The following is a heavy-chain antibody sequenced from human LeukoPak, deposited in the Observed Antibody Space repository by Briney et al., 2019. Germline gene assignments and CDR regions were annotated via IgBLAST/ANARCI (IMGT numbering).Heavy chain of an antibody. V-gene: IGHV3-7*01. D-gene: IGHD1-26*01. J-gene: IGHJ4*02. CDR3: ARGGSYGSFDY. CDR2: IQQDGSEK. Sequence: PGGSLRLSCAAPGFTFSSYWMSWVRQTPGKGLEWVANIQQDGSEKNYVDSVKGRFTISRDTAKNSLYLQMNSLRAEDTAVYYCARGGSYGSFDYWGQGTLVTVSP. CDR1: GFTFSSYW.